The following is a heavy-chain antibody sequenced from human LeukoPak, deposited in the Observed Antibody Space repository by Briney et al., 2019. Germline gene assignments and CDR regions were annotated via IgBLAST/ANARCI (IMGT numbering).Heavy chain of an antibody. J-gene: IGHJ6*02. CDR2: MSPNSGDT. Sequence: ASVKVSCKASGYTFTSYDFNWVRQATGQRPEWMGGMSPNSGDTGYAQKFQDRVTITADESTSTAYMELSSLRSEDTAVYYCARPGYSSSRQYYYYYGMDVWGQGTTVTVSS. D-gene: IGHD6-13*01. CDR1: GYTFTSYD. V-gene: IGHV1-8*01. CDR3: ARPGYSSSRQYYYYYGMDV.